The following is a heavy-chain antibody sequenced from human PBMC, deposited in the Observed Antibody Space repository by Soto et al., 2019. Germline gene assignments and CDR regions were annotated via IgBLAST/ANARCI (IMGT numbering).Heavy chain of an antibody. CDR3: ARSLTMIVENTYYYYYGMDV. D-gene: IGHD3-22*01. V-gene: IGHV3-13*01. CDR2: IGTAGDT. CDR1: VFTFSSYD. Sequence: LRLSCAASVFTFSSYDMHWVRPATGKGLEWVSAIGTAGDTYYPGSVKGRFTISRENAKNSLDLQMNSLRAGDTAVYYCARSLTMIVENTYYYYYGMDVWGQGTTVTVSS. J-gene: IGHJ6*02.